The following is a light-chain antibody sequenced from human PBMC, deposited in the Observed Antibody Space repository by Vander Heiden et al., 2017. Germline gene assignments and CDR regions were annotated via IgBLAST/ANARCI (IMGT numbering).Light chain of an antibody. V-gene: IGKV2-28*01. Sequence: DIVMTQSPLSLPVIPGEPAFISCRSSQSLLHSDGYNCLDWYLQKPRQSPQLLIYLGSNRASGVPDRFSGSGSGTDFTLKISRVEAEDVGVYYCMQTLQTPYTFGQGTKLEIK. CDR1: QSLLHSDGYNC. CDR2: LGS. J-gene: IGKJ2*01. CDR3: MQTLQTPYT.